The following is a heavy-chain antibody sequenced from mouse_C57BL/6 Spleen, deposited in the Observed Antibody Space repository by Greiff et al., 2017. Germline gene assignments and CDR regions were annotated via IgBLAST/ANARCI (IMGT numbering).Heavy chain of an antibody. CDR2: IYPGDGDT. CDR3: ARETYYSNYDFDY. Sequence: VKLVESGAELVKPGASVKISCKASGYAFSSYWMNWVKQRPGKGLEWIGQIYPGDGDTNYNGKFKGKATLTADKSSSTAYMQLSSLTSEDSAVYFCARETYYSNYDFDYWGQGTTLTVSS. J-gene: IGHJ2*01. V-gene: IGHV1-80*01. D-gene: IGHD2-5*01. CDR1: GYAFSSYW.